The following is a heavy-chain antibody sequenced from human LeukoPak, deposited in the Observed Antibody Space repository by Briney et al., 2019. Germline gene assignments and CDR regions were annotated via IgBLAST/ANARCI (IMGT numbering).Heavy chain of an antibody. CDR3: ARQGSNDFWSGHNWFDP. V-gene: IGHV4-39*01. Sequence: SETLSLTRTVSGGSISSSSYYWGWTRQPPGKGLEWIGSIYYSGSTYYNPSLKSRVTISVDTSKNQFSLKLSSVTAADTAVYYCARQGSNDFWSGHNWFDPWGQGTLVTVSS. CDR2: IYYSGST. CDR1: GGSISSSSYY. D-gene: IGHD3-3*01. J-gene: IGHJ5*02.